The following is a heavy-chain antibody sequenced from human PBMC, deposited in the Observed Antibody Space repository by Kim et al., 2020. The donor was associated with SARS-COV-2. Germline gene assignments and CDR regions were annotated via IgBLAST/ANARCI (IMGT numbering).Heavy chain of an antibody. CDR3: ARDPAFLDTAMVTYASYYYGMDV. Sequence: GGSLRLSCAASGFTFSSYSMNWVRQAPGKGLEWVSSISSSSSYIYYADSVKGRFTISRDNAKNSLYLQMNSLRAEDTAVYYCARDPAFLDTAMVTYASYYYGMDVWGQGTTVTVSS. CDR1: GFTFSSYS. CDR2: ISSSSSYI. V-gene: IGHV3-21*01. D-gene: IGHD5-18*01. J-gene: IGHJ6*02.